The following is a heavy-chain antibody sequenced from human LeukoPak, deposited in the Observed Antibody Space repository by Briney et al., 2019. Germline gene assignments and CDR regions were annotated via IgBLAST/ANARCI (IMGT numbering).Heavy chain of an antibody. CDR1: GFTFSSYG. CDR3: AKTTGPTSSYYYYGMDV. V-gene: IGHV3-30*18. J-gene: IGHJ6*02. CDR2: ISYDGSNK. D-gene: IGHD2-2*01. Sequence: GGSLRLSCAASGFTFSSYGMHWVRQAPSKGLEWVAVISYDGSNKYYADSVKGRFTISRDNSKNTLYLQMNSLRAEDTAVYYCAKTTGPTSSYYYYGMDVWGQGTTVTVSS.